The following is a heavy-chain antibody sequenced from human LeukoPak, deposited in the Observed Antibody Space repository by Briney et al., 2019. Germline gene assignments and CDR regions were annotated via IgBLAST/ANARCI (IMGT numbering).Heavy chain of an antibody. D-gene: IGHD3-16*01. Sequence: SETLSLTCAVYGGSFSGYYWSWIRQPPGKGLEWIGEINHSGSTNYNPSLKSPVTISVDTSKNQFSLKLNSVTAADTAVYYCARGSRTGGPYYFDYWGQGTLVTVSS. V-gene: IGHV4-34*01. J-gene: IGHJ4*02. CDR3: ARGSRTGGPYYFDY. CDR1: GGSFSGYY. CDR2: INHSGST.